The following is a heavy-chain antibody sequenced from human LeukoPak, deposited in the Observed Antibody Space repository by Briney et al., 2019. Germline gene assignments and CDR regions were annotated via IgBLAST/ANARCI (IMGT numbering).Heavy chain of an antibody. J-gene: IGHJ3*02. Sequence: GASVKVSCKASGGTFSSYAISWVRQAPGQGLEWMGGINPIFGTANYAQKFQGRVTITADESTSTAYMELSSLRSEDTAVYYCARDVDYSDAFDIWGQGTMVTVSS. CDR2: INPIFGTA. V-gene: IGHV1-69*01. D-gene: IGHD2-15*01. CDR3: ARDVDYSDAFDI. CDR1: GGTFSSYA.